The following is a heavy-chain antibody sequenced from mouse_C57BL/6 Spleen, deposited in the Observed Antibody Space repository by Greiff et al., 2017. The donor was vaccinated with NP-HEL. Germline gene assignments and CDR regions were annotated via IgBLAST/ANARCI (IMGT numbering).Heavy chain of an antibody. V-gene: IGHV1-81*01. CDR2: IYPRSGNT. CDR1: GYTFTSYG. Sequence: VQLQQSGAELARPGASVKLSCKASGYTFTSYGISWVKQRTGQGLEWIGEIYPRSGNTYYNEKFKGKATLTADKSSSTAYMELRSLTSEDSAVYFCARSRNHDYDEDAMDYWGQGTSVTVSS. D-gene: IGHD2-4*01. CDR3: ARSRNHDYDEDAMDY. J-gene: IGHJ4*01.